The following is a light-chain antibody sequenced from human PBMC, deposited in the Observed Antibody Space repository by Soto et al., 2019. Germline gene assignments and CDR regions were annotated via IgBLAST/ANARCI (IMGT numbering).Light chain of an antibody. CDR3: QQYNNWLPLT. Sequence: EIVMTQSPATLSVSPGERATLSRRASQTVSNNLAWYQQKPGQTPRLLIYGASTRATGIPARFSGSGSGTEFTLTISSLQSEDFAVYYCQQYNNWLPLTFGGGTKVEIK. CDR1: QTVSNN. J-gene: IGKJ4*01. V-gene: IGKV3-15*01. CDR2: GAS.